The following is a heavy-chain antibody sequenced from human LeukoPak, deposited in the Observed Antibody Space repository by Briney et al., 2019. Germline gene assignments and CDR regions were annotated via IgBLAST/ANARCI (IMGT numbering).Heavy chain of an antibody. CDR3: ARILDSAWGELGY. V-gene: IGHV3-30*02. CDR1: GFTFSSYS. CDR2: IRSDGSNK. J-gene: IGHJ4*02. Sequence: GGSLRLSCAASGFTFSSYSMNWGRPGSGKGVELMAFIRSDGSNKYYADSVKGRFTISRDNSKNTLYLQMNSLRAEDTAVYYCARILDSAWGELGYWGQGTLVTVSS. D-gene: IGHD6-19*01.